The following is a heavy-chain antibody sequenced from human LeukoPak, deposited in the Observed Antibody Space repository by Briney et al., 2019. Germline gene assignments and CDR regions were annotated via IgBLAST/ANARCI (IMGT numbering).Heavy chain of an antibody. Sequence: ASVKVSCKASGYTFTNYGINWVRQAPGQGLEWMGWISAFNGEIYLAQRSQGRVSMTTDTTTDTGYMELKSLRSDDTAVYFCTRGASTAYSGDYWGQGTLVTVSS. J-gene: IGHJ4*02. CDR1: GYTFTNYG. V-gene: IGHV1-18*01. CDR3: TRGASTAYSGDY. CDR2: ISAFNGEI. D-gene: IGHD3-16*01.